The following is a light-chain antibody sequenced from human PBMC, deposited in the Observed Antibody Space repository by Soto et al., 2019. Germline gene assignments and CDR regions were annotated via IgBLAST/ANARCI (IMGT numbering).Light chain of an antibody. CDR3: QKYNGLPKRT. CDR2: KAS. Sequence: DLQMTHSPSTLSASVGDRVTITCRASQNIYIWLAWYQKKPGKAPNLLIYKASTLQSGVPSRFSGNGSGTELTLTIQSLPPDDSATYYCQKYNGLPKRTFGQWTKVDIX. J-gene: IGKJ1*01. CDR1: QNIYIW. V-gene: IGKV1-5*03.